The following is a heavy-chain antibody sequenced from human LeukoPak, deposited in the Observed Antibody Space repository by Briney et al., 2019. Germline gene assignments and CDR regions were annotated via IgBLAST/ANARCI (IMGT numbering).Heavy chain of an antibody. D-gene: IGHD4-23*01. Sequence: SETLSLTCTVSGVSISSGGYYWSWLRQPPGKGLEWIGYIYYSGSTNYNPSLKSRVTISVDTSKNQFSLKLSSVTAADTAVYYCARDPSLGGTYYYGMDVWGQGTTVTVSS. CDR1: GVSISSGGYY. V-gene: IGHV4-61*08. CDR2: IYYSGST. CDR3: ARDPSLGGTYYYGMDV. J-gene: IGHJ6*02.